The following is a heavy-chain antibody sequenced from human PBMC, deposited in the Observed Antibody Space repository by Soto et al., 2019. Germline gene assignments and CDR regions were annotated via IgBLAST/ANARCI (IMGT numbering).Heavy chain of an antibody. CDR1: GFTFSSYA. CDR3: AKVGYCSSTSCSSFDY. CDR2: ISGSGGST. V-gene: IGHV3-23*01. D-gene: IGHD2-2*03. J-gene: IGHJ4*02. Sequence: GGSLRLSCAASGFTFSSYAMSWVRQAPGKGLEWVSAISGSGGSTYYADSVKGRFTISRDNSKNTLYLQMNSLRAEDTAVYYCAKVGYCSSTSCSSFDYWGQGTLVTVSS.